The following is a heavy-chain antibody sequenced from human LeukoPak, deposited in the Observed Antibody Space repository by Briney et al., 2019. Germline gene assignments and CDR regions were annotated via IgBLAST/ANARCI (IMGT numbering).Heavy chain of an antibody. V-gene: IGHV4-34*01. D-gene: IGHD5-12*01. CDR2: INHSGST. CDR1: GGSFSGYY. J-gene: IGHJ4*02. Sequence: SETLSLTCAVYGGSFSGYYWSWIRQPPGKGLEWIGEINHSGSTNYNPSLKSRVTILVDTSKNQFSLKLSSVTAADTAVYYCARGGRGLRTFDYWGQGTLVTVSS. CDR3: ARGGRGLRTFDY.